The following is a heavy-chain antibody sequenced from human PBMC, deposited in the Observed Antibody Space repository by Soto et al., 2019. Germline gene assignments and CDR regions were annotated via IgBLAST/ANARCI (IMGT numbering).Heavy chain of an antibody. J-gene: IGHJ4*02. D-gene: IGHD5-12*01. CDR1: GFMFSNYG. Sequence: QVQLVESGGGVVQPGRSLRLSCAASGFMFSNYGMHWVRQAPGKGLEWVAVISYDGSNKYYADSVKGRFTISRDNSKNTLYLQMNSLRAEDTAVYYCAKSAMATTSHFDYWGQGTLVIVFS. CDR2: ISYDGSNK. CDR3: AKSAMATTSHFDY. V-gene: IGHV3-30*18.